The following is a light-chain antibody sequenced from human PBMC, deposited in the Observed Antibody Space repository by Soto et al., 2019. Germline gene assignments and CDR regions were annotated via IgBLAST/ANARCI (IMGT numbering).Light chain of an antibody. CDR1: QSINYY. Sequence: DIVLTQSPATLSLSLGERATLSCRASQSINYYLAWYQQKPGQAPRLLISDASDRAAGIPARFRGSGSGTDFTLTISSLEPEDFAVYFCQQRSKWPLITFGQGTRLEIK. J-gene: IGKJ5*01. V-gene: IGKV3-11*01. CDR3: QQRSKWPLIT. CDR2: DAS.